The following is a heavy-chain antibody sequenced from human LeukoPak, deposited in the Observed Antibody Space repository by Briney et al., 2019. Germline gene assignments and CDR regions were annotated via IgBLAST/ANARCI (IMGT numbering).Heavy chain of an antibody. Sequence: PGGSLRLSCAASGFTFSSYAMHWVRQAPGKGLEWVAVISYDGSNKYYADSVKGRFTISRDNSKNTLYLQMNSLRAEDTAVYYCARLRWSSVYYDFWSGYSTFDYWGQGTLVTVSS. V-gene: IGHV3-30*04. CDR1: GFTFSSYA. CDR2: ISYDGSNK. J-gene: IGHJ4*02. D-gene: IGHD3-3*01. CDR3: ARLRWSSVYYDFWSGYSTFDY.